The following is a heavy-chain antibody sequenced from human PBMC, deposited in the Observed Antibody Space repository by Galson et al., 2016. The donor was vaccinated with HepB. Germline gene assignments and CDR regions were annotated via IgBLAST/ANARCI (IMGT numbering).Heavy chain of an antibody. CDR3: TRNAGGYNFGD. CDR1: GYTFTGYS. D-gene: IGHD5-24*01. CDR2: INTDNGNT. V-gene: IGHV1-3*04. Sequence: SVKVSCKASGYTFTGYSVHWVRQAPGQSLEWMGWINTDNGNTKYSQKFQGRVTITRDTSANIAYMELSNLISEDTAVYYCTRNAGGYNFGDWGQGTLVTVSS. J-gene: IGHJ4*02.